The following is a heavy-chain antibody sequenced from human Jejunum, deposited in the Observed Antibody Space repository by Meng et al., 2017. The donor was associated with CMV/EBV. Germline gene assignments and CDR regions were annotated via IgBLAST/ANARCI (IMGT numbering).Heavy chain of an antibody. Sequence: SGYTFTGYFIHWVRQAPGQGLEWMGWINPKRGDANYAERFQGRVTMTRDTSINTVYMEMTSLRSDDTAVYYCAKRAGYTSSWYELDPWGQGTLVTVSS. CDR2: INPKRGDA. CDR1: GYTFTGYF. CDR3: AKRAGYTSSWYELDP. D-gene: IGHD6-13*01. V-gene: IGHV1-2*02. J-gene: IGHJ5*02.